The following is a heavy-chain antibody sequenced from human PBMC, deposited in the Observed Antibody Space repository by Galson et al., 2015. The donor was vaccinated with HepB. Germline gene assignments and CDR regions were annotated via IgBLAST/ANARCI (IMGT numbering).Heavy chain of an antibody. Sequence: SLRLSCAASGFTFSSYSMNWVRQAPGKGLEWVSSISSSSSYIYYADSVKGRFTISRDNAKNSLYLQMNSLRAEDTAVYYCARDVGYHDSSGYSPYWGQGTLVTVSS. J-gene: IGHJ4*02. CDR1: GFTFSSYS. V-gene: IGHV3-21*01. CDR3: ARDVGYHDSSGYSPY. CDR2: ISSSSSYI. D-gene: IGHD3-22*01.